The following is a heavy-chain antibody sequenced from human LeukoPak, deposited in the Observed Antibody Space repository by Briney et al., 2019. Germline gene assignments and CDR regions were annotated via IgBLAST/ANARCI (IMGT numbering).Heavy chain of an antibody. V-gene: IGHV3-66*02. D-gene: IGHD6-13*01. CDR2: IYSGGST. Sequence: GGSLRLSCAASGFTFSSYAMSWVRQAPGKGLEWGSVIYSGGSTYYAHSVKGRFTVSRDNSKYTLYLQMNSLRAEDTAVYYCASSSGIAAAGYYYYYMDVWGKGTTVTVSS. CDR3: ASSSGIAAAGYYYYYMDV. J-gene: IGHJ6*03. CDR1: GFTFSSYA.